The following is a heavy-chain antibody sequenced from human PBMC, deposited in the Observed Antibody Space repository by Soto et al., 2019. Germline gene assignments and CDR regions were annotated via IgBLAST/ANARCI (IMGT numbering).Heavy chain of an antibody. V-gene: IGHV4-59*01. CDR3: ARELVGDVDY. CDR1: GDSMSSFY. CDR2: IYYSGST. J-gene: IGHJ4*02. D-gene: IGHD1-26*01. Sequence: SETLSLTGPVSGDSMSSFYWSWIRQPPGKGLEWIGYIYYSGSTNYNPSLKSRVTMSVDTSNNQFSLKLNSVTAADTAVYYCARELVGDVDYWGQGTLVTVSS.